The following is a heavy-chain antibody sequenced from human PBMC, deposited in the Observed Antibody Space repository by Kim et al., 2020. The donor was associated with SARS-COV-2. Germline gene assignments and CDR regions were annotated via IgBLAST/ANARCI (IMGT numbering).Heavy chain of an antibody. CDR2: ISYDGSNK. D-gene: IGHD1-26*01. CDR3: AKDGYSGSLIDY. Sequence: GGSLRLSCAASGFTFSSYGMHWVRQAPGKGLEWVAVISYDGSNKYYADSVKGRFTISRDNSKNTLYLQMNSLRAEDTAVYYCAKDGYSGSLIDYWGQGTLVTVSS. CDR1: GFTFSSYG. J-gene: IGHJ4*02. V-gene: IGHV3-30*18.